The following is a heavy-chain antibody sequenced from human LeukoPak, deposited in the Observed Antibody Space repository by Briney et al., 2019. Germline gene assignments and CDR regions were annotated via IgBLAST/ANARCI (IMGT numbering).Heavy chain of an antibody. J-gene: IGHJ5*02. CDR1: GGSFSGYY. D-gene: IGHD3-16*01. Sequence: SETLSLTCAVYGGSFSGYYWSWIRQPPGKGLEWIGEINHSGSTNYNPSLKSRVTISVDTSKNQFSLKLSSVTAADTAVYYCARALTLNWFDPWGQGTLVTVSS. V-gene: IGHV4-34*01. CDR3: ARALTLNWFDP. CDR2: INHSGST.